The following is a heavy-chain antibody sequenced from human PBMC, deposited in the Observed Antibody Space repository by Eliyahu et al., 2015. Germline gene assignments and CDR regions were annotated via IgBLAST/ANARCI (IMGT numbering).Heavy chain of an antibody. CDR1: GFXFXAXA. J-gene: IGHJ4*02. CDR3: AKDIYGRTITASFDY. V-gene: IGHV3-23*01. CDR2: ISAGGDTT. D-gene: IGHD2/OR15-2a*01. Sequence: VQLLESGGGSVQPGGSLGLSCVVSGFXFXAXATXWVRQAPGKGLEWVSGISAGGDTTDYADSVKGRFTVSRDNSKNTLYLQMHSLRADDTAVYYCAKDIYGRTITASFDYWGQGTLVTVSS.